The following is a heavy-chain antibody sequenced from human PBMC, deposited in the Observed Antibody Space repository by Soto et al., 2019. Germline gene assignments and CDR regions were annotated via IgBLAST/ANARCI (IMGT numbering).Heavy chain of an antibody. D-gene: IGHD3-9*01. V-gene: IGHV3-23*01. CDR1: GFIFSSDA. Sequence: EVQLLESGGGLVQPGGSLRLSCAASGFIFSSDAMSWVRQAPGKGLEWVSAISGSGGSTYYADSVKGRFTISRDNSKNTLYLQMNSLRAEDTAVYYCAKDNELRYFGSFDPWGQGTLVTVSS. CDR2: ISGSGGST. J-gene: IGHJ5*02. CDR3: AKDNELRYFGSFDP.